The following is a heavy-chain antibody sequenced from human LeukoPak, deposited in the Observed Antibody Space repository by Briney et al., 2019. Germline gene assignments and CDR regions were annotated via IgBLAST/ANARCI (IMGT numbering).Heavy chain of an antibody. CDR1: GFTFSSYS. CDR2: ISGSSSSI. V-gene: IGHV3-21*01. CDR3: ARTATDTGEFDY. Sequence: GGSLRLSCAASGFTFSSYSMNWVRQAPGKGLECVSSISGSSSSIYYADSVKGRFTISRDDAKNSLYLQMNSLRAGDTAVYYCARTATDTGEFDYWGQGTLVTVSS. J-gene: IGHJ4*02. D-gene: IGHD6-13*01.